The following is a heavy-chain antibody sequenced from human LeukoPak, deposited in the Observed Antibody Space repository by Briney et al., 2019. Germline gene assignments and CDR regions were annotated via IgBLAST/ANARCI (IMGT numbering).Heavy chain of an antibody. CDR3: ARLPLLWFDP. V-gene: IGHV4-59*01. CDR1: GGSISSYC. J-gene: IGHJ5*02. D-gene: IGHD1-26*01. Sequence: SETLSLTCTVSGGSISSYCWSWIRQPPGKGLEWIGYIYYSGSTNYNPSLKSRVTISVDTSKNQFSLKLRSVTAADTAVYYCARLPLLWFDPWGQGTLVTVSS. CDR2: IYYSGST.